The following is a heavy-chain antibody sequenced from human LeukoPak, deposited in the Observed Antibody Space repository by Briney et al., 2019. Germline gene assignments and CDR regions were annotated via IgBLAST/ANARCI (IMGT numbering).Heavy chain of an antibody. CDR3: ARVRRDGYNDYFDY. CDR2: IYYSGST. J-gene: IGHJ4*02. D-gene: IGHD5-24*01. V-gene: IGHV4-39*07. Sequence: SETLSLTCTVSGGSISSSSYYWGWIRQPPGKGLEWIGSIYYSGSTYYNPSLKSRVTISVDTSKNQFSLKLSSVTAADTAVYYCARVRRDGYNDYFDYWGQGTLVTVSS. CDR1: GGSISSSSYY.